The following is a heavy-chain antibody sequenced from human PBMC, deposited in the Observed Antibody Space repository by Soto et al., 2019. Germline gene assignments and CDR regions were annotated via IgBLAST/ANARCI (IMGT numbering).Heavy chain of an antibody. CDR1: GFTFSSYA. Sequence: GGSLRLSCAASGFTFSSYAMTWVRQVPGKGLEWVSGISGSGGSTYYADSVKGRFTSSRDTSKNTLYLQMNSLRAEDTAVYYCAKAQYSGYDISLNLDPWGQGTLVTVSS. CDR3: AKAQYSGYDISLNLDP. D-gene: IGHD5-12*01. J-gene: IGHJ5*02. CDR2: ISGSGGST. V-gene: IGHV3-23*01.